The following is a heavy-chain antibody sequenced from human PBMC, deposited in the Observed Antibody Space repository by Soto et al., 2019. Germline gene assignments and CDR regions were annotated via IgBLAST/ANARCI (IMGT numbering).Heavy chain of an antibody. D-gene: IGHD3-3*01. CDR1: GFSLSSYA. J-gene: IGHJ6*04. CDR3: ARELEYARGNNYYGLYF. CDR2: MSHDGTKE. V-gene: IGHV3-30*04. Sequence: GGSLRLSCVASGFSLSSYAFHWVRQAPGKGLEWVAFMSHDGTKEQYRDSVKGRFSISRDNFKSKSYMQMTNLRREDTAIYYCARELEYARGNNYYGLYFSGKGTTVTVAS.